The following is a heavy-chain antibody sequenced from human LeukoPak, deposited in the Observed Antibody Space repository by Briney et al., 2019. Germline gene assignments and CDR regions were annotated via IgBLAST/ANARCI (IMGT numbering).Heavy chain of an antibody. CDR1: GPTLDDYG. J-gene: IGHJ4*02. CDR3: ARQGGYYSPFDY. D-gene: IGHD3-10*01. Sequence: GGSLRLSCAASGPTLDDYGMHWVPHPPGKGREWVSGISGNSASIGYPDSVKGSFTITRDNDKNSLNLKMNSLRAADVDLYYCARQGGYYSPFDYWGQGTLVTVSS. V-gene: IGHV3-9*03. CDR2: ISGNSASI.